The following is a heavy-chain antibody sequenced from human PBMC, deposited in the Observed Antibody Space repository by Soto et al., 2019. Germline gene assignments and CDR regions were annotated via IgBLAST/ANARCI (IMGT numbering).Heavy chain of an antibody. J-gene: IGHJ3*02. V-gene: IGHV3-23*01. Sequence: EVQLLESGGGLVQPGGSLRLSCAASGFTFSSYAMSWVRQAPGKGLEWVSAISGSGGSTYYADSVKGRFTISRDNSKNTLYLQMNSLRAEDTAVYYCAKDRSAVAGFLDAFDIWGQGTMVTVSS. CDR1: GFTFSSYA. CDR2: ISGSGGST. CDR3: AKDRSAVAGFLDAFDI. D-gene: IGHD6-19*01.